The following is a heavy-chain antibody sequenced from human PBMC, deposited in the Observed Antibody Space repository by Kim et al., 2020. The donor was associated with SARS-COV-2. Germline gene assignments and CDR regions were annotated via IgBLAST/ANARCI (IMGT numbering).Heavy chain of an antibody. Sequence: GGSLRLSCIASGFTFGDYAMSWVRQAPGKGLEWVGFIRSEAYGGTTEYAAYVKGRFTISRDNTKSIAQLQMNSMKNEDIAVYSCTSDPVRFYLYYGMDVWGQWATVSVSS. D-gene: IGHD3-10*01. CDR1: GFTFGDYA. V-gene: IGHV3-49*04. CDR3: TSDPVRFYLYYGMDV. CDR2: IRSEAYGGTT. J-gene: IGHJ6*02.